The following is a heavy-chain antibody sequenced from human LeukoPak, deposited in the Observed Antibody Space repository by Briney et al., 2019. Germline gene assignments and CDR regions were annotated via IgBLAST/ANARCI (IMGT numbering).Heavy chain of an antibody. CDR2: IGGSGGSP. J-gene: IGHJ4*02. D-gene: IGHD5-18*01. Sequence: GGALRLSCAASGFPLSGYVLSRVRQPPGKGVEWVSVIGGSGGSPYYADPVKGRFPICRDHSNNRPYLQKHSLRADDTAVHCYAKAVAGYSYGCVYWGQGTLVTVSS. V-gene: IGHV3-23*01. CDR3: AKAVAGYSYGCVY. CDR1: GFPLSGYV.